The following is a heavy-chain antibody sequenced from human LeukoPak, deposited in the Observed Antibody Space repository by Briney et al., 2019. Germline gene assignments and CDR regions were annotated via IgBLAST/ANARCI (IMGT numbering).Heavy chain of an antibody. D-gene: IGHD6-19*01. J-gene: IGHJ4*02. V-gene: IGHV1-2*02. CDR1: GYTFSGYY. CDR3: ARDGSGGGWYFFDY. CDR2: MNPNSGAT. Sequence: ASVKVSCKTSGYTFSGYYMHWVRQAPGQGLEWMGLMNPNSGATNYEQKFQGRVSLTRDMSISTAYLELTSVTSDDTAVYYCARDGSGGGWYFFDYWGQGTLVTVSS.